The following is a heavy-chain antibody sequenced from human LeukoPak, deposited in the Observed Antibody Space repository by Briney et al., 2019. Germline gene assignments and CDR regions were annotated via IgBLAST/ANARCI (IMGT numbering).Heavy chain of an antibody. J-gene: IGHJ4*02. CDR3: ARDPLRITQRGYFEY. V-gene: IGHV1-2*02. D-gene: IGHD3-10*01. Sequence: ASVKVSCKASGYTFTGYYMHWVQQAPGQGLEWMGWINPNSGGTNYAQKFQGRVTMTRDTSISTAYMELSRLRSDDTAVYFCARDPLRITQRGYFEYWGQGTLVTVSS. CDR1: GYTFTGYY. CDR2: INPNSGGT.